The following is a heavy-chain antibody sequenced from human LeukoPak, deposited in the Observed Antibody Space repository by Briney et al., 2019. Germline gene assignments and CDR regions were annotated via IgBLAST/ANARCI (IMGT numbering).Heavy chain of an antibody. Sequence: SGTLSLTCSVSIGSVTSYYWSWFRQPVGKTLEWIGQIHVDGTTDYNPSLKSLVAMSIDTSNNQFSLQLTSVTAADTSVYFCAGRAQTTGYSFDYWGQGALVAVSS. CDR1: IGSVTSYY. J-gene: IGHJ4*02. V-gene: IGHV4-4*07. CDR3: AGRAQTTGYSFDY. D-gene: IGHD2-15*01. CDR2: IHVDGTT.